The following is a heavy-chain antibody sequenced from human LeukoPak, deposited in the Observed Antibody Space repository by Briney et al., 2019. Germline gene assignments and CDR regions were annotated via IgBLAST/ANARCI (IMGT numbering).Heavy chain of an antibody. D-gene: IGHD6-19*01. Sequence: GGSLRLSCAASGFTFSSYEMNWVRQAPGKGLEWVSCISSSGSTIYYADSVKGRFTISRDNAKNSLYLQMNSLRAEDTAVYYCAGSSGWFVLDYWGQGTLVTVSS. CDR3: AGSSGWFVLDY. V-gene: IGHV3-48*03. CDR1: GFTFSSYE. J-gene: IGHJ4*02. CDR2: ISSSGSTI.